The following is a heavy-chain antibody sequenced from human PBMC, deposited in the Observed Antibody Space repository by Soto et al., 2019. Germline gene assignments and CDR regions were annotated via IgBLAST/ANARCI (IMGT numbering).Heavy chain of an antibody. CDR2: IGTLRDT. D-gene: IGHD2-21*02. Sequence: GGSLRLSCVASGFTFKTYDMYWVRQVPGQGLEWVSGIGTLRDTFYSAAVAGRFIVSRENGRNSLYLQMNSLRVGDSGIYFCARGRSNDFSSSPPPRFDPWGRGTLVTAPQ. J-gene: IGHJ5*02. CDR3: ARGRSNDFSSSPPPRFDP. CDR1: GFTFKTYD. V-gene: IGHV3-13*01.